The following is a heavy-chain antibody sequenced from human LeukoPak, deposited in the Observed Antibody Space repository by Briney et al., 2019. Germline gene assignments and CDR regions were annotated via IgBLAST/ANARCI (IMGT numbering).Heavy chain of an antibody. CDR2: MSDDGSNR. V-gene: IGHV3-30-3*01. CDR1: GFTFSSYA. Sequence: PGGSLRLSCAASGFTFSSYAMHWVRQAPGKGLEWVAVMSDDGSNRSNGNSVKGRFTISRDNSKNTLSLQMNSLRADDTAVYYCARDIGRDGYNCVPDHWGQGTLVTVSS. CDR3: ARDIGRDGYNCVPDH. D-gene: IGHD5-24*01. J-gene: IGHJ4*02.